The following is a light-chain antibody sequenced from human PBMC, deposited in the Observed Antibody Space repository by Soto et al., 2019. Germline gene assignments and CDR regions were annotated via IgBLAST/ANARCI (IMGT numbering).Light chain of an antibody. V-gene: IGKV2D-29*01. CDR1: ESLLHSDGKTY. CDR2: GVS. Sequence: DIVLTQTPLSLSVTPGQTASISCKSSESLLHSDGKTYLCWYLQKAGQPPQVLIYGVSNRFSGVPERFRGSGSGTDFTLKISRVESEDVGVYYGMQSIQLPWTFGQGTKVEVK. J-gene: IGKJ1*01. CDR3: MQSIQLPWT.